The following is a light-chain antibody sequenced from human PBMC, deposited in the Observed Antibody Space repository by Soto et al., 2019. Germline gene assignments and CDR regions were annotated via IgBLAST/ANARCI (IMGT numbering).Light chain of an antibody. Sequence: DIEMTQSPSSLSASVGETITIPCRASQSISSSLNWFQHSPGQPPKLLLFAASNLHAGVPPRFSGSGSGTSFSLTIRSLQPEDFATYYCQQSFNLPRTFGPGSKVDI. CDR2: AAS. J-gene: IGKJ1*01. CDR3: QQSFNLPRT. V-gene: IGKV1-39*01. CDR1: QSISSS.